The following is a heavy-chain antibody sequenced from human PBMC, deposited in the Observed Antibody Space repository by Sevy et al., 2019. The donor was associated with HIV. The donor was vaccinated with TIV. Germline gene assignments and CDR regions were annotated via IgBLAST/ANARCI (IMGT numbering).Heavy chain of an antibody. D-gene: IGHD3-22*01. CDR2: ISRTATT. CDR3: AREAHYYDSREENWFDP. V-gene: IGHV3-48*02. CDR1: GFTFSVYA. Sequence: GGSLRLSCKPSGFTFSVYAMHWVRQAPGKGLEWVSSISRTATTYYADSVRDRFTISRDNAKNLLYLEMNSLRDEDTAVYYCAREAHYYDSREENWFDPWGQGTLVTVSS. J-gene: IGHJ5*02.